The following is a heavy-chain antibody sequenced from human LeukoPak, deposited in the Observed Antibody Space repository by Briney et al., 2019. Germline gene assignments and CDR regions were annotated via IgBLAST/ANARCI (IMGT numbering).Heavy chain of an antibody. CDR2: INSDGSVT. CDR3: ARDYYGSGDF. Sequence: GGSLRLSCAASGFTFSSYWMHWVRQAPGKGLVLVSRINSDGSVTFYADSVKGRFTISRDNAKNTLYLQMNSLRAEDTAVYYCARDYYGSGDFWGQGTLVTVSS. D-gene: IGHD3-10*01. V-gene: IGHV3-74*01. CDR1: GFTFSSYW. J-gene: IGHJ4*02.